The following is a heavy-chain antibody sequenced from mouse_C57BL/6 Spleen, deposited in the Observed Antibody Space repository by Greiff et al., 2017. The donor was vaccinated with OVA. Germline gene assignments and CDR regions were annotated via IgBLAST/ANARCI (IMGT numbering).Heavy chain of an antibody. V-gene: IGHV3-6*01. D-gene: IGHD2-5*01. Sequence: EVKLQESGPGLVKPSQSLSLTCSVTGYSITSGYYWNWIRQFPGNKLEWMGYISYDGSNNYNPSLKNRISITRDTSKNQFFLKLNSVTTEDTATYYCARRYSNLWYFDVWGTGTTVTVSS. CDR1: GYSITSGYY. CDR3: ARRYSNLWYFDV. CDR2: ISYDGSN. J-gene: IGHJ1*03.